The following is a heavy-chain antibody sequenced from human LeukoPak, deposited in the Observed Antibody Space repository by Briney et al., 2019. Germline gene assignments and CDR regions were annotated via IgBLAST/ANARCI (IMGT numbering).Heavy chain of an antibody. J-gene: IGHJ6*02. D-gene: IGHD5-18*01. CDR3: ARDGVDTAMADYYYYGMDV. V-gene: IGHV3-33*01. CDR1: GFTFSSYG. Sequence: GSLRLSCAASGFTFSSYGMHWVRQAPGKGLEWVAVIWYDGSNKYYADSVKGRFTISRDNSKNTLYLQMNSLRAEDTAVYYCARDGVDTAMADYYYYGMDVWGQGTTVTVSS. CDR2: IWYDGSNK.